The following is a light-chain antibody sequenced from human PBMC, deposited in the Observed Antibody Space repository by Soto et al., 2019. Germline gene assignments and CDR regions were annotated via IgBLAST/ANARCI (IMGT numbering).Light chain of an antibody. J-gene: IGKJ1*01. Sequence: DIRMTQSPSTMSAVVGDRVTITCRASQSISLSLAWYQQKPGKAPDLLISDASNLERGVPSRFSGSGSGTEFTLTISSLQPDDFATYYCQQYHSYWTFGPGTKVEIK. CDR3: QQYHSYWT. CDR1: QSISLS. V-gene: IGKV1-5*01. CDR2: DAS.